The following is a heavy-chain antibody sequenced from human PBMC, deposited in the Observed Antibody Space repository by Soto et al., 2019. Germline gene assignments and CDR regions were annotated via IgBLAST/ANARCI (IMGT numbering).Heavy chain of an antibody. V-gene: IGHV3-33*01. CDR1: GFTFSSYG. J-gene: IGHJ3*01. Sequence: QVQLVESGGGVVQPGRSLRLSCAASGFTFSSYGMHWVRQAPGKGLEWVAVIWYAGSNKYYADSVKGRFTISRDNSKNPLYLQMNSLRAEGTAVYYYAIAWAYYYDSSVDADAFDLWGQGTMVSVSS. CDR2: IWYAGSNK. D-gene: IGHD3-22*01. CDR3: AIAWAYYYDSSVDADAFDL.